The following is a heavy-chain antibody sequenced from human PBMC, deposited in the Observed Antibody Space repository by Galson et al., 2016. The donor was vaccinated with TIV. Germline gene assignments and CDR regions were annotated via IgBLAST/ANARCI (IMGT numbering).Heavy chain of an antibody. Sequence: SLRLSCAASGFTVSDNYINWVRQAPGQGLEWVALIYDDGKKMYADSVQGRFTISRDSSKNVLYLQMTSLRGDDTAVYFCARDRRHCGNECFLRYYYGMDVWGQGTAVTVSS. CDR2: IYDDGKK. CDR1: GFTVSDNY. CDR3: ARDRRHCGNECFLRYYYGMDV. V-gene: IGHV3-66*02. J-gene: IGHJ6*02. D-gene: IGHD2-21*01.